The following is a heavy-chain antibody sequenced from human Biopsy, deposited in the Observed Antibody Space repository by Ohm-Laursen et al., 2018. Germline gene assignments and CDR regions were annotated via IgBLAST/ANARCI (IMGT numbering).Heavy chain of an antibody. J-gene: IGHJ3*02. Sequence: SQTLSLTCAFSGDSVSSNTVAWNWIRQSPSRGLEWLGRTIYRSKWSNDYAVSVKNRITIDPDTSKNQFSLQLNSVTPEDTAIYYCARGRYAAFDIWGQGTKVTISS. D-gene: IGHD3-9*01. CDR3: ARGRYAAFDI. CDR2: TIYRSKWSN. V-gene: IGHV6-1*01. CDR1: GDSVSSNTVA.